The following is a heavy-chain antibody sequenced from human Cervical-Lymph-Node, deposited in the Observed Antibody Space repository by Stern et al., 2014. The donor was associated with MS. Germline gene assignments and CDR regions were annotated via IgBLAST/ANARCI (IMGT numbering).Heavy chain of an antibody. CDR3: ARDTSSPERSDW. CDR2: ITNVGRT. D-gene: IGHD1-1*01. V-gene: IGHV3-53*01. CDR1: GFTVSRDY. Sequence: EVQLVQSGGGVIQPGGSLRLSCTASGFTVSRDYMTLVRQAPGKGLEWVSHITNVGRTFYTDSVKGRFTISRDDSKNTVYLHMTSLRAEDTAMYYCARDTSSPERSDWWGQGTLVTVSS. J-gene: IGHJ4*02.